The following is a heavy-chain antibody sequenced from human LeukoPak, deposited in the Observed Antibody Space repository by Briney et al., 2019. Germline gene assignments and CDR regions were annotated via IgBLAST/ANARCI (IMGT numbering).Heavy chain of an antibody. CDR3: ARLRLLPYYFDY. CDR2: INHSGST. CDR1: GGSFSGYY. D-gene: IGHD2-21*02. V-gene: IGHV4-34*01. Sequence: SETLSLTCAVYGGSFSGYYWSWIRQPPGKGLGWIGEINHSGSTNYNPSLKSRVTISVDTSKNQFSLKLSSVTAADTAVYYCARLRLLPYYFDYWGQGTQVTVSS. J-gene: IGHJ4*02.